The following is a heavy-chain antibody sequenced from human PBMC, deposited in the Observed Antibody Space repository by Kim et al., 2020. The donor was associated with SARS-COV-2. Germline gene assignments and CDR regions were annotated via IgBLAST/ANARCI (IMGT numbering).Heavy chain of an antibody. J-gene: IGHJ4*02. CDR3: ARDGTWFGELSADY. D-gene: IGHD3-10*01. Sequence: AQKLQGRVTMTTDTSTSTAYMELRSLRSDDTAVYYCARDGTWFGELSADYWGQGTLVTVSS. V-gene: IGHV1-18*01.